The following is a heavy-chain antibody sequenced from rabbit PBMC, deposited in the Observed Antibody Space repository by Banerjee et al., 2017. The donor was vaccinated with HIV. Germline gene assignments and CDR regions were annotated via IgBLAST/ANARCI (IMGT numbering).Heavy chain of an antibody. CDR3: ARDLAGVIGWNFNL. CDR1: GFSFSSNYY. CDR2: IYTSSGST. J-gene: IGHJ4*01. V-gene: IGHV1S43*01. Sequence: QSLEESGGDLVKPGASLTLTCTASGFSFSSNYYMCWVRQAPGKGLELIACIYTSSGSTWYASWVNGRFTISRSTSLNTVTLQMTSLTAADTATYLCARDLAGVIGWNFNLWGQGTLVTVS. D-gene: IGHD4-1*01.